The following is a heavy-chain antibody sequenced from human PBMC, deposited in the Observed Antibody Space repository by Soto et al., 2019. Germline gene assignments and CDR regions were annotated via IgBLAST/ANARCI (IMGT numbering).Heavy chain of an antibody. V-gene: IGHV3-23*01. Sequence: GGSLRLSCAASGFSFSNYAMTWVRQAPGKGLEWVSSISGNAKSTYYADSVKGRFTISRDSSKSTLYLQMNSLRAEDTAIYYCVKDWSGNHCPCMDVWGQGIAVTVSS. CDR3: VKDWSGNHCPCMDV. CDR2: ISGNAKST. CDR1: GFSFSNYA. D-gene: IGHD3-3*01. J-gene: IGHJ6*02.